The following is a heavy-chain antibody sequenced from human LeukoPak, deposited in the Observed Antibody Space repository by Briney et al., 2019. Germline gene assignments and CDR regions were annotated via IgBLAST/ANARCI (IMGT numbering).Heavy chain of an antibody. CDR2: IKQDGSEK. Sequence: GGSLRLSCAASGFTFSSYWMSWVRQAPGKGLEWVANIKQDGSEKYYVDSVKGRFTISRDNAKNSLYLQMNSLRAEDTAVCYCARDSRLYYYDSSGYIDYWGQGTLVTVSS. D-gene: IGHD3-22*01. CDR3: ARDSRLYYYDSSGYIDY. J-gene: IGHJ4*02. CDR1: GFTFSSYW. V-gene: IGHV3-7*01.